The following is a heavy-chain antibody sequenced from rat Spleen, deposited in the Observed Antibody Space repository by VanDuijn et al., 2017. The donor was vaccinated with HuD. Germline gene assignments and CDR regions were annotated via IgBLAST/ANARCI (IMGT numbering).Heavy chain of an antibody. Sequence: EVQLVESGGGLVQPGRSLKLSCAASGFTFSNYAMSWVRQTPTKGLEWVAAISTGGGSTYYRDSVKGRFTLSRDNAKSTLFLQMDSLRSEDTATYFCTTLGARVMDAWGQGASVTVSS. CDR1: GFTFSNYA. V-gene: IGHV5-27*01. J-gene: IGHJ4*01. CDR2: ISTGGGST. CDR3: TTLGARVMDA. D-gene: IGHD5-1*01.